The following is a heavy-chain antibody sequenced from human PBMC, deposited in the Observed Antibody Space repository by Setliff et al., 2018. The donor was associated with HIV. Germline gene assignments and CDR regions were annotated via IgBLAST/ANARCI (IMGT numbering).Heavy chain of an antibody. V-gene: IGHV4-31*03. CDR1: GDPIFIGGYY. CDR3: AKEGNSVDNWLDP. CDR2: IYHTGKT. D-gene: IGHD1-26*01. Sequence: KTSETLSFTCTVSGDPIFIGGYYWSWIRQHPGGGLEWIGYIYHTGKTYYNPSLQSRIIMSLDMSQNQFSLKLSSVTAADTAVYYCAKEGNSVDNWLDPWGPGTLVTVSS. J-gene: IGHJ5*02.